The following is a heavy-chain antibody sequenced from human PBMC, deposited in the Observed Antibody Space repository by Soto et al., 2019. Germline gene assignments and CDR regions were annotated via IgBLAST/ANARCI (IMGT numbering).Heavy chain of an antibody. CDR3: ASGDYYDSSGLIDY. D-gene: IGHD3-22*01. J-gene: IGHJ4*02. CDR1: GFTFSSYA. Sequence: PGGSLRLSCAASGFTFSSYAMHWVRQAPGKGLEWVAVISYDGSNKYYADSVKGRFAISRDNSKNTLYLQMNSLRAEDTAVYYCASGDYYDSSGLIDYWGQGTLVTVSS. V-gene: IGHV3-30*09. CDR2: ISYDGSNK.